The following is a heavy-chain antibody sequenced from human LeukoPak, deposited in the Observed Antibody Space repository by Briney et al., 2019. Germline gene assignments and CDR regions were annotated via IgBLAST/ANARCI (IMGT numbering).Heavy chain of an antibody. V-gene: IGHV1-69*04. D-gene: IGHD6-19*01. CDR3: ARQWPDLSTGFDY. CDR1: GYTFTSYA. J-gene: IGHJ4*02. CDR2: IIPILGIA. Sequence: SVKVSCKASGYTFTSYAMHWVRQAPGQRLEWMGRIIPILGIANYAQKFQGRVTITADKSTSTAYMELSSLRSEDTAVYYCARQWPDLSTGFDYWGQGTLVTVSS.